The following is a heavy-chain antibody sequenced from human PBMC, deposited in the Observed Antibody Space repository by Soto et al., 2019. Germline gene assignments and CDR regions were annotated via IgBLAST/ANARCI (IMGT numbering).Heavy chain of an antibody. CDR2: IIPIFGTA. CDR1: GGTFSSYA. CDR3: ARGMYYYDSSGYYCAGDYYYGMDV. V-gene: IGHV1-69*01. D-gene: IGHD3-22*01. Sequence: QVQLVQSGAEVKKPGSSVKVSCKASGGTFSSYAISWVRQAPGQGLEWMGGIIPIFGTANYAQKFQGRVTITADESTSTAYMELSSLRSEDTAVYYCARGMYYYDSSGYYCAGDYYYGMDVWGQGTTVTVSS. J-gene: IGHJ6*02.